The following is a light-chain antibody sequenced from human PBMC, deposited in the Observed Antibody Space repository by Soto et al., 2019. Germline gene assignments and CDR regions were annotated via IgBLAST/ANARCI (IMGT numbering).Light chain of an antibody. CDR2: NHS. V-gene: IGLV1-44*01. Sequence: QSALTQTPSASGTPGQRVTISCSGSRSNIGSNTVNWYQQLPGTAPKLLIYNHSQRPSGVPDRFSGSKSGTSASLAISGLQSEDEADYYCAAWDDSLNGWVFGGGTQLTVL. CDR3: AAWDDSLNGWV. J-gene: IGLJ3*02. CDR1: RSNIGSNT.